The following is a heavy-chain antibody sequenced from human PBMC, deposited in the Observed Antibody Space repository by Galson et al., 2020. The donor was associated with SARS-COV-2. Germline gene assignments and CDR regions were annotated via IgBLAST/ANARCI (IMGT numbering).Heavy chain of an antibody. V-gene: IGHV4-39*01. Sequence: SETLSLTCTVSGGSISSSSYYWGWIRQPPGKGLEWIGSIYYSGSTYYNPSLKSRVTISVDTSKNQFSLKLSSVTAADTAVYYCARHLGEISWLTFNYWGQGTLVTVSS. CDR2: IYYSGST. CDR3: ARHLGEISWLTFNY. J-gene: IGHJ4*02. D-gene: IGHD3-16*02. CDR1: GGSISSSSYY.